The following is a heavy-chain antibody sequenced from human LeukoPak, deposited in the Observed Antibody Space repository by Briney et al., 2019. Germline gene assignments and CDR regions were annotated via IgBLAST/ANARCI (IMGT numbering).Heavy chain of an antibody. V-gene: IGHV1-69*04. J-gene: IGHJ4*02. CDR1: GGTFSSYA. CDR3: ARGLIELGDDY. CDR2: IIPILGIA. Sequence: ASVKVSCKASGGTFSSYAISWVRQAPGQGLEWMGRIIPILGIANYAQKFQGRVTITADKSTSTAYMELSSLRSEDTAVYYCARGLIELGDDYWGQGTLVTVSS. D-gene: IGHD7-27*01.